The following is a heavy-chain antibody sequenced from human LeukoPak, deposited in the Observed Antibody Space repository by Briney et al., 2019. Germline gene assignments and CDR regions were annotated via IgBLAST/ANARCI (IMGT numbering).Heavy chain of an antibody. D-gene: IGHD3-10*01. CDR2: INHSGST. J-gene: IGHJ4*02. V-gene: IGHV4-34*01. CDR3: ARRVTMVRGVIISHYFDY. Sequence: SETLSLTCAVYGVSFSGYYWSWIRQPPGKGLEWIGEINHSGSTNYNPSLKSRVTISVDTSKNQFSLKLSSVTAADTAVYYCARRVTMVRGVIISHYFDYWGQGTLVTVSS. CDR1: GVSFSGYY.